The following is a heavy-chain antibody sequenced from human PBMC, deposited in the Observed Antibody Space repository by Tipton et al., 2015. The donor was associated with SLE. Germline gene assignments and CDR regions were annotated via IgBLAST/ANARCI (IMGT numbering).Heavy chain of an antibody. Sequence: TLSLTCTVSGGSISSFYWSWIRESPGKGLEWIGHIYHLGSTNYNPSLESRVTISVDTSKNQFSLKMRSVTAADTAVYYCARDRFSGYDLRYFDLWGRGILVTVSS. CDR3: ARDRFSGYDLRYFDL. CDR2: IYHLGST. D-gene: IGHD5-12*01. J-gene: IGHJ2*01. V-gene: IGHV4-59*01. CDR1: GGSISSFY.